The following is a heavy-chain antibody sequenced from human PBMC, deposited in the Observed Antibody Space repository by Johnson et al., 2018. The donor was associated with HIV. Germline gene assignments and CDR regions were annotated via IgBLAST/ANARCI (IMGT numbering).Heavy chain of an antibody. Sequence: EVQLVESGGGVVQPGRSLRLSCAASGFTFSDYYMSWIRQAPGNGLEWVANIKQDGSEKYYVYSVKGRFTISRDNAKNSLYLQMNSLRAEDTAVYYCAKDSPGWLVGAIGEDAFDIWGQGTMVTVSS. CDR3: AKDSPGWLVGAIGEDAFDI. V-gene: IGHV3-7*01. J-gene: IGHJ3*02. CDR1: GFTFSDYY. D-gene: IGHD1-26*01. CDR2: IKQDGSEK.